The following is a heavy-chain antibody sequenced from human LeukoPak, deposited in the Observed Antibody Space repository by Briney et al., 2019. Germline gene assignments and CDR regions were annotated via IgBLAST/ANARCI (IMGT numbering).Heavy chain of an antibody. CDR2: IYYSGST. Sequence: SETLSLTCTVSGGSISSSSYYWGWIRQPPGKGLEWIGSIYYSGSTYYNPSLKSRVTISVDTSKNQFSLKLSSVTAADTAVYYCAREEGYPWFDLWGQGTLVTVSS. CDR1: GGSISSSSYY. D-gene: IGHD2-15*01. V-gene: IGHV4-39*07. CDR3: AREEGYPWFDL. J-gene: IGHJ5*02.